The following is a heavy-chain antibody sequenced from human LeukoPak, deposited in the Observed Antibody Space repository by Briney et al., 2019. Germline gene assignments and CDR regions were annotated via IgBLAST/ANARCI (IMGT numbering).Heavy chain of an antibody. CDR2: IYYSGST. Sequence: SETLSLTCTVSGGSISSSSCYWGWIRQPPGKGLEWIGSIYYSGSTYYNPSLKSRLTISVDTSKNQFSLKLSSVTAADTAVYYCASRKYQLRNWFDPWGQGTLATVSS. J-gene: IGHJ5*02. CDR1: GGSISSSSCY. CDR3: ASRKYQLRNWFDP. V-gene: IGHV4-39*07. D-gene: IGHD2-2*01.